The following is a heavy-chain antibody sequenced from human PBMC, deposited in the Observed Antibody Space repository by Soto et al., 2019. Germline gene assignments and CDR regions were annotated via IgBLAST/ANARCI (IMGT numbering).Heavy chain of an antibody. D-gene: IGHD6-6*01. V-gene: IGHV1-69*06. CDR2: FIPIFGTT. CDR1: GGTFSNYP. CDR3: ARGATESSASAF. J-gene: IGHJ4*02. Sequence: QVRLVQSGAEVKKPGSSVKVSCKASGGTFSNYPVSWVRQAPGQGLEWMGGFIPIFGTTTYAQRFQGRLTVTVDKSTKPAYMELRGLTSKDTAVYYCARGATESSASAFWGQGTLVTVSS.